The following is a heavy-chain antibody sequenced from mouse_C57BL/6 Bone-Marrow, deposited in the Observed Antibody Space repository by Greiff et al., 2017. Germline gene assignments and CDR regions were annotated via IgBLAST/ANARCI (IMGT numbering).Heavy chain of an antibody. CDR1: GYTFTDYY. CDR3: ARSPYSNYVRAMDY. CDR2: IYPGSGNT. Sequence: QVQLQQSGAELVRPGASVKLSCKASGYTFTDYYINWVKQRPGQGLEWIARIYPGSGNTYYNEKFKGKATLTAEKSSSTAYMQLSSLTSEDSAVYFCARSPYSNYVRAMDYWGQGTSVTVSS. D-gene: IGHD2-5*01. V-gene: IGHV1-76*01. J-gene: IGHJ4*01.